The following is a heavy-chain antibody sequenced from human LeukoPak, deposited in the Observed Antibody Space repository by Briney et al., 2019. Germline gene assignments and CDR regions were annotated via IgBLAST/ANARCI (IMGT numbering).Heavy chain of an antibody. J-gene: IGHJ4*02. V-gene: IGHV4-34*01. CDR1: GGSFSGYY. Sequence: TTSETLSLTCAVSGGSFSGYYWTWIRQPPGKGLEWIGEINHSGSTNYNPSLKSRVTISVDTSKNQFSLKLSSVTAADTAVYYCARDYGIFGYYDSSGESGAYWGQGTLVTVSS. CDR2: INHSGST. CDR3: ARDYGIFGYYDSSGESGAY. D-gene: IGHD3-22*01.